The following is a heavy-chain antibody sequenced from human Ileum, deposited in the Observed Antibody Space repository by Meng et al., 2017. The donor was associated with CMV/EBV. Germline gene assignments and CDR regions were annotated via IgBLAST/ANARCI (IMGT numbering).Heavy chain of an antibody. CDR3: AKVLTTTGGYKRIFDY. D-gene: IGHD5-24*01. V-gene: IGHV3-23*01. CDR2: ITEGNT. CDR1: GFSFSTFA. J-gene: IGHJ4*02. Sequence: SGFSFSTFAMSWIRQAPGEGLEWVSTITEGNTYYADSVKGRFTISRDNSKNTLYLQMNSLRAEDTALYYCAKVLTTTGGYKRIFDYWGQGTLVTVSS.